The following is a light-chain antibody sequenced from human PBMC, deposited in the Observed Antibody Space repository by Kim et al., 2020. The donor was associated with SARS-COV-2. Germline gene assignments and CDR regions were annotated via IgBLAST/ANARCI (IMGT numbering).Light chain of an antibody. CDR1: SRAVGGYNY. Sequence: PGQSVTSSCTGTSRAVGGYNYVSWYQQQPGKAPKLMIYDVSKRPSGVPDRFSGSKSGNTASLTISGLQAEDEADYYCCSYAGSYVFGTGTKVTVL. CDR3: CSYAGSYV. V-gene: IGLV2-11*01. CDR2: DVS. J-gene: IGLJ1*01.